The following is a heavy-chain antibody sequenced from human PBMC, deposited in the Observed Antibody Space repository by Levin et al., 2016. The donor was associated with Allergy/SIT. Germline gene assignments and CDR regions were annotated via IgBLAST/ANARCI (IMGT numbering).Heavy chain of an antibody. D-gene: IGHD5-12*01. CDR2: IYPGDSDT. J-gene: IGHJ6*02. Sequence: VRQMPGKGLEWMGIIYPGDSDTRYSPSFQGQVTISADKSISTAYLQWSSLKASDTAMYYCARRGYSGYDVYYYYGMDVWGQGAMVTVSS. V-gene: IGHV5-51*01. CDR3: ARRGYSGYDVYYYYGMDV.